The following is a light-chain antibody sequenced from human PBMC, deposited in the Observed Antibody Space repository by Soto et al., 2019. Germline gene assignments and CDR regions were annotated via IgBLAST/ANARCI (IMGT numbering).Light chain of an antibody. J-gene: IGKJ3*01. CDR3: QKYDRAPFT. CDR2: GAS. V-gene: IGKV1-27*01. CDR1: QGISNY. Sequence: DIQMTQSPASLSAYLGGRVTITCRVSQGISNYLAWYQQKPGRLPKLLLFGASTLQSGVPARFSGSGSGTLFTLTVNGLLPEDVATYYCQKYDRAPFTFGPGTKVDI.